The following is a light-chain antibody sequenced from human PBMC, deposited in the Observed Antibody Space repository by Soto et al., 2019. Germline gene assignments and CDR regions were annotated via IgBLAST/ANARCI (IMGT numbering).Light chain of an antibody. Sequence: DIQMTQSPSTLSASVGDRVTITCRASRSIVRWLAWYQQKPGNAPKLLIRDASTLESGVPSRFSRSGSGTEFSLTLSSLQPDDFATYYCQQYHFFWTFGQGTQVEIK. J-gene: IGKJ1*01. CDR2: DAS. V-gene: IGKV1-5*01. CDR3: QQYHFFWT. CDR1: RSIVRW.